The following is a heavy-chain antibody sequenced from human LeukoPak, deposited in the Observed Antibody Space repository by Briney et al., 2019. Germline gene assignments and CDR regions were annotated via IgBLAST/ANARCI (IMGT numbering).Heavy chain of an antibody. CDR3: AKDLVTAIRADAFDI. D-gene: IGHD2-21*02. Sequence: GGSLRLSCAASGFTFSSYSVSWVRQAPGKGLEWVSAISGSGGSTYYADSVKGRFTISRDNSKNTLYLQMNSLRAEDTAVYYCAKDLVTAIRADAFDIWGQGTMVTVSS. J-gene: IGHJ3*02. CDR2: ISGSGGST. CDR1: GFTFSSYS. V-gene: IGHV3-23*01.